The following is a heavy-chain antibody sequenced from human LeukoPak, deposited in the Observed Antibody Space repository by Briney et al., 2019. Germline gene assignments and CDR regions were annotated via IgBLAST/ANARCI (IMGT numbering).Heavy chain of an antibody. J-gene: IGHJ4*02. Sequence: PGGSRRLSCAASGFTFSSYWLHWVRQAPGKGLVWVSRIKGDERSTNYADSVKGRFTISRDNAKNTVYLEMNSLRAEDTAVYYCVRGQLWSYYHDYWGQGTLVTVSS. CDR2: IKGDERST. D-gene: IGHD5-18*01. CDR3: VRGQLWSYYHDY. V-gene: IGHV3-74*01. CDR1: GFTFSSYW.